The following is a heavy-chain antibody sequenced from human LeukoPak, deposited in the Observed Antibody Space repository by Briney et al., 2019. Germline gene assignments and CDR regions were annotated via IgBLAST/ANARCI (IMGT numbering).Heavy chain of an antibody. Sequence: PGGSLRLSCTASGFTFGDYAMSWVRQAPGKGLEWVGFIRSKAYGGTTEYAASVKGRFTISRDDSKSIAYLQMNSLKTEDTAVYYCTGIWDGYYYYYMDVWGKGTTVTVSS. CDR1: GFTFGDYA. CDR3: TGIWDGYYYYYMDV. D-gene: IGHD2-15*01. CDR2: IRSKAYGGTT. J-gene: IGHJ6*03. V-gene: IGHV3-49*04.